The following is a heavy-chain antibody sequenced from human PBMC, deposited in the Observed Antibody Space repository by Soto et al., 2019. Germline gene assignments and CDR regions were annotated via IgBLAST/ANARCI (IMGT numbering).Heavy chain of an antibody. V-gene: IGHV1-18*04. CDR3: ARDHCSSTSSYTAVDY. D-gene: IGHD2-2*02. CDR2: ISAYNGNT. J-gene: IGHJ4*02. Sequence: ASVKVSCKASGYTFTSYVISWVRQAPGQGLEWMGWISAYNGNTNYAQKLQGRVTMTTDTSTSTAYMELRSLRSDDTAVYYCARDHCSSTSSYTAVDYWGQGTLATVS. CDR1: GYTFTSYV.